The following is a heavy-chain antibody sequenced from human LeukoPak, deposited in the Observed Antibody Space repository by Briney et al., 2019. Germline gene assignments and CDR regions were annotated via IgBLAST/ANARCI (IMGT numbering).Heavy chain of an antibody. CDR3: ASVPPDWGSGSYYY. Sequence: PGGSLRLSCAASGFTFTTNWMTWVRQAPGKGLEWVATINQDGSEKYYVDSVKGRFTISRDNAKNSLYLQMNSLRAEDTAVYYCASVPPDWGSGSYYYWGQGTLVTVSS. CDR2: INQDGSEK. D-gene: IGHD3-10*01. J-gene: IGHJ4*02. CDR1: GFTFTTNW. V-gene: IGHV3-7*01.